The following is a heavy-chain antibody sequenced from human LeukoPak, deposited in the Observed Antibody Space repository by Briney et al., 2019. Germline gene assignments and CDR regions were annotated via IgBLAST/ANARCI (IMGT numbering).Heavy chain of an antibody. J-gene: IGHJ5*02. CDR1: GFTFSNAW. Sequence: GGSLRLSCAASGFTFSNAWMSWVRQAPGKGLEWVGRIKSKTDGGTTDYAAPVKGRFTISRDDSKNTLYLQMNSLRAEDTAVYYCLLLRTPRNWFDPWGQGTLVTVSS. CDR3: LLLRTPRNWFDP. V-gene: IGHV3-15*01. CDR2: IKSKTDGGTT. D-gene: IGHD1-14*01.